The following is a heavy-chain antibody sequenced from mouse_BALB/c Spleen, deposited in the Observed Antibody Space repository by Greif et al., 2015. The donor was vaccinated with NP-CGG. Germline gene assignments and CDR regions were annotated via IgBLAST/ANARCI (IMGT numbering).Heavy chain of an antibody. J-gene: IGHJ1*01. CDR3: ARDYYGSSYWYFDV. CDR1: GFTFSDFY. CDR2: SRNKANDYTT. Sequence: DVKLVESRGGLVQPGGSLRLSCATSGFTFSDFYMEWVRQPPGKRLEWIAASRNKANDYTTEYSASVKGRFIVSRDTSQSILYLQMNALRAEDTAIYYCARDYYGSSYWYFDVWGAGTTVTVSS. D-gene: IGHD1-1*01. V-gene: IGHV7-1*02.